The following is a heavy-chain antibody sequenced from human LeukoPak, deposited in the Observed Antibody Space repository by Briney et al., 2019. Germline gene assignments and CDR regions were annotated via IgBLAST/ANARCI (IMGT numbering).Heavy chain of an antibody. Sequence: GGSLRLSCAASGFTFNSYWIHWVRQAPGKGLVWVSRINTDGSRTNYADSVKGRFAISRDDAKNTVHLQMYSLGAEDSAVYYCVRGASLAYYMDVWGKGTTVTVSS. V-gene: IGHV3-74*01. D-gene: IGHD3-16*02. J-gene: IGHJ6*03. CDR1: GFTFNSYW. CDR3: VRGASLAYYMDV. CDR2: INTDGSRT.